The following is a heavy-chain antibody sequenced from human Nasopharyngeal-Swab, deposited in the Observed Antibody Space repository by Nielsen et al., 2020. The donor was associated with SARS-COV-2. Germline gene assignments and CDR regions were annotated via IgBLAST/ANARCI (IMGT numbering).Heavy chain of an antibody. J-gene: IGHJ4*02. D-gene: IGHD4-17*01. CDR3: ARDGSPHDYGDYGSDY. V-gene: IGHV1-18*01. CDR2: ISAYNGVT. Sequence: WVRQAPGQGLEWMGWISAYNGVTSYAQKFQGRVTMTRDTSTSTVYMELSSLRSEDTAVYYCARDGSPHDYGDYGSDYWGQGTLVTVSS.